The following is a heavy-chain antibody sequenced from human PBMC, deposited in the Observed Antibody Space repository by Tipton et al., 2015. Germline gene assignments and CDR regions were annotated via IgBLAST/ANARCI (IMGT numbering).Heavy chain of an antibody. CDR3: ACQDYDSLTRDYQTVDY. D-gene: IGHD3-9*01. Sequence: SLRLSCAASGFTFSSYAMNWVRQAPGEGLEWVSSISGSGGSTIYADSVKGRFTISRDISKNMVYLQMNSLRAEDTAVYYCACQDYDSLTRDYQTVDYWGQGTLVTVSS. V-gene: IGHV3-23*01. CDR1: GFTFSSYA. CDR2: ISGSGGST. J-gene: IGHJ4*02.